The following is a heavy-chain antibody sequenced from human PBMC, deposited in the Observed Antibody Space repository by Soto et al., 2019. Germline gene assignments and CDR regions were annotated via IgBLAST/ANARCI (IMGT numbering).Heavy chain of an antibody. Sequence: GGSLRLSCAASGFTFDSPYSHGMSWVRQSPGKGPEWVSTISSNGANTHYAESVKGRFTISKDASRNTVHLHMNSLRAEDTATYFCVSWVSSHFDYWGHGTPVTVSS. J-gene: IGHJ4*01. V-gene: IGHV3-23*01. CDR3: VSWVSSHFDY. CDR1: GFTFDSPYSHG. CDR2: ISSNGANT. D-gene: IGHD2-8*01.